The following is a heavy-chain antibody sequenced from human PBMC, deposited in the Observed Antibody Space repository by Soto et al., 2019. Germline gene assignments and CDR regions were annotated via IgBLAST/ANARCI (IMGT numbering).Heavy chain of an antibody. D-gene: IGHD3-16*01. V-gene: IGHV3-74*01. CDR2: INPAGTIT. J-gene: IGHJ5*02. CDR3: TSDTFGHRDT. CDR1: GFPFSHYW. Sequence: MQIVESGGGSVQPGGSLRLSCAASGFPFSHYWMHWVRQTPGKGLVWVSRINPAGTITNYADSVEGRFTISRDNADSALFLQMNSLSAGDTAIYYCTSDTFGHRDTWGQGTVVTVSS.